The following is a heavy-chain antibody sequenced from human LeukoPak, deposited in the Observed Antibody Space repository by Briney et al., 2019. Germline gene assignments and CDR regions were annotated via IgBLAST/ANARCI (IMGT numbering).Heavy chain of an antibody. Sequence: GGSLRLSRAASGFTFSDYYMSWIRPAPGKGLEGVSYISSSGSTIYYADSVKGRFTISRDNAKNSLYLQMNSLRAEDTAVYFCARGFLGGTDQYFDSWGQGTLVTVSS. D-gene: IGHD6-19*01. J-gene: IGHJ4*02. CDR2: ISSSGSTI. CDR1: GFTFSDYY. CDR3: ARGFLGGTDQYFDS. V-gene: IGHV3-11*01.